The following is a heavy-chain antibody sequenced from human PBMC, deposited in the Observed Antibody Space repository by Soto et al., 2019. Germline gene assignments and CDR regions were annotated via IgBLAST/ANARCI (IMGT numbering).Heavy chain of an antibody. D-gene: IGHD2-15*01. CDR2: IYYNGNT. V-gene: IGHV4-31*03. CDR3: ARVSARGTRWFDP. Sequence: QVQLQESGPGLVKPSQTLSLTCTVSGDSMNSGAYYWSWVRRHPGKGLEWIGYIYYNGNTYYNPSLESRVSISAGTSKNHFSLKLSSVTAADTAVYYCARVSARGTRWFDPWGQGVLVTVSS. J-gene: IGHJ5*02. CDR1: GDSMNSGAYY.